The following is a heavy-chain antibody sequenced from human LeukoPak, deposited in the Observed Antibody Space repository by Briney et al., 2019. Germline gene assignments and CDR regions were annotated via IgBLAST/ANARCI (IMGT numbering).Heavy chain of an antibody. CDR3: AKDLYGDYVVTFDY. J-gene: IGHJ4*02. V-gene: IGHV3-23*01. CDR2: ISGSGGST. Sequence: GGSLRLSCAASGFTFSSYAMSWVRQAPGKGLEWVSAISGSGGSTYYADSVKGRFTISRDNSKNTLYLQMNSLRAEDTAVYYCAKDLYGDYVVTFDYWGQGTLVTVSP. CDR1: GFTFSSYA. D-gene: IGHD4-17*01.